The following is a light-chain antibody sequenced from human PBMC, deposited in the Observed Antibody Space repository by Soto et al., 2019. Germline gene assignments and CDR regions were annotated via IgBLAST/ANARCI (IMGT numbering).Light chain of an antibody. V-gene: IGKV3-20*01. CDR3: QQYGGSPPIT. CDR2: GAY. Sequence: EIVLTQSPGTLSLSPGERATLSCRASQSVSSRYLTWYQQKPGQAPRLLIYGAYSRATGIPDRFSGSGSGTDFPLTISRLEPEDFAVYSCQQYGGSPPITFGQGTRLEIK. CDR1: QSVSSRY. J-gene: IGKJ5*01.